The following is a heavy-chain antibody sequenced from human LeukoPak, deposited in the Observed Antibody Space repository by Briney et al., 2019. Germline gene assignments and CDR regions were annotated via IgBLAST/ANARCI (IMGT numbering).Heavy chain of an antibody. J-gene: IGHJ4*02. Sequence: ASVKVSCKTSGYPFTGYYIHWMRQAPGQGPEWMGRVSPNSGDTNHTQKFQGRLTLTRDTSVSTAYMELSGLTSDDTAVYYCARGGLYCGGHCYLDSWGQGTLVTVSS. V-gene: IGHV1-2*06. CDR2: VSPNSGDT. CDR3: ARGGLYCGGHCYLDS. CDR1: GYPFTGYY. D-gene: IGHD2-21*02.